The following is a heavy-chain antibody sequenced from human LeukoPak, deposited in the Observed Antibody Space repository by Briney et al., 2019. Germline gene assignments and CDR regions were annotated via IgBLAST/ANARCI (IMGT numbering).Heavy chain of an antibody. CDR1: GFTFSTYA. J-gene: IGHJ4*02. Sequence: GGSLRLSCAASGFTFSTYAMSWVRQAPGKGLEWVSGISASGGTTYYADSVKGRFTISRDNSKNVVYLQLNSLRAEDTAVYYCATRDKSGWSHFDNWGQGTLVTVSS. CDR3: ATRDKSGWSHFDN. V-gene: IGHV3-23*01. CDR2: ISASGGTT. D-gene: IGHD6-19*01.